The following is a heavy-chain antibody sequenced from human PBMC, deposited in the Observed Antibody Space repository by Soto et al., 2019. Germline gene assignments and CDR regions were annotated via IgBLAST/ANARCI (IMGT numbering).Heavy chain of an antibody. CDR1: GGSISTYY. V-gene: IGHV4-59*01. D-gene: IGHD1-1*01. CDR3: ARSRESYNWNDAGY. J-gene: IGHJ4*01. Sequence: SSETLSLTCIVSGGSISTYYWSWIRQPQGKGLEWIGYIYYSGSTNVGSANYNPSLKSRVTISVDTSKNQFSLKLTSVTAADTAVYYCARSRESYNWNDAGYWGQGTLVTVSS. CDR2: IYYSGSTNVGSA.